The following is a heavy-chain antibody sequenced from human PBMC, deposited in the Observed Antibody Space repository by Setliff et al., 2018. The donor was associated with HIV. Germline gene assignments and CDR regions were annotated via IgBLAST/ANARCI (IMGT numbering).Heavy chain of an antibody. J-gene: IGHJ4*02. Sequence: ASVKVSCKASGYTFTSYAMHWVRQAPGQGLEWMGWISIYNGNTNSAQKFQGRVTISADRSTSTAYMELSSLRAEDTAVYYCSNHQGPRRQLWFFHYWGPGTLVTVSS. CDR1: GYTFTSYA. CDR2: ISIYNGNT. D-gene: IGHD5-18*01. V-gene: IGHV1-3*04. CDR3: SNHQGPRRQLWFFHY.